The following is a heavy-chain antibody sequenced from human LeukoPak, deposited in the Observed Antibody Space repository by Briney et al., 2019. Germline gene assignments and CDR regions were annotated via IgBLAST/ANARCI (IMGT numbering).Heavy chain of an antibody. J-gene: IGHJ4*02. CDR1: GVSISSYY. D-gene: IGHD5-24*01. CDR2: IYYTGSS. CDR3: ARVNWHYFDY. Sequence: SETLSLTCTVSGVSISSYYWSWIRQPPGKGLEWIAYIYYTGSSNYNPSLKSRVTISVDTPKNQFSLKLSSMTAADTAVYYCARVNWHYFDYWGQGSLVTVSS. V-gene: IGHV4-59*01.